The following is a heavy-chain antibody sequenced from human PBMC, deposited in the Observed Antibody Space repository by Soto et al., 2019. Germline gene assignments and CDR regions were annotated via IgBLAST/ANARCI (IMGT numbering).Heavy chain of an antibody. Sequence: GGSLRLSCAASGFTFSSYGMHWVRQAPGKGLEWVAVISYDGSNKYYADSVKGRFTISRDNSKNTLYLQMNSLRAEDTAVYYCAKDLTRGYSGYDSEGAVAGPTSIDYWGQGTLVTVSS. J-gene: IGHJ4*02. CDR1: GFTFSSYG. D-gene: IGHD5-12*01. CDR3: AKDLTRGYSGYDSEGAVAGPTSIDY. CDR2: ISYDGSNK. V-gene: IGHV3-30*18.